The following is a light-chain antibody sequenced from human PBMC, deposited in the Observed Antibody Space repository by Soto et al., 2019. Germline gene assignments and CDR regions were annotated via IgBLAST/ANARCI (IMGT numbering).Light chain of an antibody. V-gene: IGKV2-30*01. CDR2: KVF. CDR1: QSLVYSDGNTY. Sequence: DVVLTQSPLSLPVTLGQPASISCRSSQSLVYSDGNTYWFHQRPGQSPRRLIYKVFNRDSGVPDRFSGSGSGTDFTLEISRVEAEDVGVYYCMEGSHWWTFGQGTRVEIK. J-gene: IGKJ1*01. CDR3: MEGSHWWT.